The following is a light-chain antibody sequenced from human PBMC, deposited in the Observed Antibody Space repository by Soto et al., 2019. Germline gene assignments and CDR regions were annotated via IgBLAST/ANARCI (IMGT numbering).Light chain of an antibody. CDR3: CSHAGSRTYV. CDR1: SSDVGSRNL. CDR2: EAS. J-gene: IGLJ1*01. V-gene: IGLV2-23*01. Sequence: QSALAQPASVSGSPGQSITISCTGTSSDVGSRNLVSWYQQYPGKAPKLIIFEASKRPSGVSNRLSGSKSGSTASLTISGLQAEDEADYYCCSHAGSRTYVFGSGTKFTVL.